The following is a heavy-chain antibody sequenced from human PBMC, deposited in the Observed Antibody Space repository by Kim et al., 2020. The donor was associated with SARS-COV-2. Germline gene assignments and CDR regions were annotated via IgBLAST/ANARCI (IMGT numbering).Heavy chain of an antibody. J-gene: IGHJ4*02. CDR2: T. V-gene: IGHV3-64D*09. Sequence: TYDASPVKGTLTISRDNSKNTLYLQMSSLRAEDTTVYYCVKDQEKIPFDYWGQGTLVTVSS. CDR3: VKDQEKIPFDY.